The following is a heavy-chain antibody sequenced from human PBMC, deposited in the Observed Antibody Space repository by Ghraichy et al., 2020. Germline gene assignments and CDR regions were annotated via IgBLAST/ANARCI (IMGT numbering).Heavy chain of an antibody. V-gene: IGHV3-30*18. CDR3: AKVMAAAGNDAY. D-gene: IGHD6-13*01. J-gene: IGHJ4*02. CDR1: GFTFSSYG. Sequence: SCAASGFTFSSYGMHWVRQAPGKGLEWVAVISYDGSNKYYADSVKGRFTISRDNSKNTLDLQMNSLRAEDTAVYYCAKVMAAAGNDAYWGQGTLVTVS. CDR2: ISYDGSNK.